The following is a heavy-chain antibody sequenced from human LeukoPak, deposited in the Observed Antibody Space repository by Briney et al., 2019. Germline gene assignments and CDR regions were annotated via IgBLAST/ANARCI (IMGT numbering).Heavy chain of an antibody. CDR2: IWYDGSNR. V-gene: IGHV3-33*08. Sequence: PGGSLRLSCAASGFAFGTFGIHWVRQAPGKGLEWVTVIWYDGSNRYFADSVKGRITISRDTSQNTVSLQMDSLRVEDTGVYYCARGTGAKRYYFDLWGQGIPVAVSS. CDR3: ARGTGAKRYYFDL. CDR1: GFAFGTFG. J-gene: IGHJ4*02.